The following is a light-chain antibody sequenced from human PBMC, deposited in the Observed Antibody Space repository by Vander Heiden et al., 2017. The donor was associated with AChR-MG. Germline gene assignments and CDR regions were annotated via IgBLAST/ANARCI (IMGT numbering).Light chain of an antibody. J-gene: IGLJ3*02. V-gene: IGLV2-11*01. CDR3: CSYGGDYTWV. CDR1: SRDVGAYNY. CDR2: DVT. Sequence: QSALTQPHSVSGSPGQSLTISCTGTSRDVGAYNYVSWYQQHPGKAPKLIIYDVTNRPSGVPDRFSGSKSGDTASLTISGLQAEDEADYYCCSYGGDYTWVFGGGTTLTVL.